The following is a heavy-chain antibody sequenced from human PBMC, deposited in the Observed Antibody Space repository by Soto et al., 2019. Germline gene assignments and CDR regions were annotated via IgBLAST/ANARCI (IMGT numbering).Heavy chain of an antibody. CDR1: GFTLTRYS. Sequence: GGSLRLSCAASGFTLTRYSMNWVRQAPGRGLEWVSSVSSTTNYIYYGDSMKGRFTISRDNAKNSLYLEMNSLRAEDTAVYYCARESEDLTSNFDYWGQGTLVTVSS. V-gene: IGHV3-21*06. CDR3: ARESEDLTSNFDY. J-gene: IGHJ4*02. CDR2: VSSTTNYI.